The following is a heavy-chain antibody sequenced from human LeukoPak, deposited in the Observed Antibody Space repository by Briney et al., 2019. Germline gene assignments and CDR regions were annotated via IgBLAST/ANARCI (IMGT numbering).Heavy chain of an antibody. CDR3: ASLRLIDY. CDR1: GYTFTNYY. J-gene: IGHJ4*02. CDR2: LSPNTGGT. D-gene: IGHD5-12*01. V-gene: IGHV1-2*02. Sequence: GASVKVSSKASGYTFTNYYMHWVRQAPGQGLEWMGWLSPNTGGTNYAQKFQGRVTMTRDTSISTAYMELSRLRSDDTAVYYCASLRLIDYWGQGTLVTVSS.